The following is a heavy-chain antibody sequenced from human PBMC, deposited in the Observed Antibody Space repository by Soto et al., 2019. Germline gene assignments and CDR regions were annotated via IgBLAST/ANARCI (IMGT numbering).Heavy chain of an antibody. J-gene: IGHJ6*02. V-gene: IGHV3-30*18. CDR3: AKDLREAIFGVVTPLGGGTGVGMDV. D-gene: IGHD3-3*02. CDR1: GFTFSSYG. Sequence: QVQLVESGGGVVQPGRSLRLSCAASGFTFSSYGMHWVRQAPGKGLEWVAVISYDGSNKYYADSVKGRFTISRDNSKNTLYQRKNRLRAKDTAGYYCAKDLREAIFGVVTPLGGGTGVGMDVWGQGTTVTVSS. CDR2: ISYDGSNK.